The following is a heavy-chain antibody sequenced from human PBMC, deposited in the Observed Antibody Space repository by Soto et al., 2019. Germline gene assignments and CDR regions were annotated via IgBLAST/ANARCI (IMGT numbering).Heavy chain of an antibody. CDR3: AGRGARDYYDTSGYG. Sequence: QVQLVQSGAEVKKPGSSVKVSCKASGGTFSNYALSWVRQAPGQGLEWMGDIIPIFGTTNNARKFQGRVTITADEATSTAYMELSSLRSEDTAVCYCAGRGARDYYDTSGYGWGQGTLVTVSS. D-gene: IGHD3-22*01. CDR2: IIPIFGTT. V-gene: IGHV1-69*12. CDR1: GGTFSNYA. J-gene: IGHJ1*01.